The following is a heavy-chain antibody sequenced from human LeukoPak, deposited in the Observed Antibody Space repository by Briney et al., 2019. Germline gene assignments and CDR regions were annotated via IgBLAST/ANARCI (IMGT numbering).Heavy chain of an antibody. CDR1: GFTFSTYW. J-gene: IGHJ6*03. V-gene: IGHV3-74*01. Sequence: GGSLRLSCAASGFTFSTYWLNWVRQPPGKGLVWVSRINSDGSSTTYADSVMGRFTIYRDNATNKLFLQMNSLKADDTAVYYCARSTNHYYYYDMDVWGKGTTVTISS. D-gene: IGHD2-8*01. CDR3: ARSTNHYYYYDMDV. CDR2: INSDGSST.